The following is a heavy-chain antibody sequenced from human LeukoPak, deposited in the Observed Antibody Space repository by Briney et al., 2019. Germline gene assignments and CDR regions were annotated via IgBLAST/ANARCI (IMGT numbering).Heavy chain of an antibody. D-gene: IGHD3-9*01. CDR1: GFTFSDYA. J-gene: IGHJ4*02. Sequence: GGSLRLSCTASGFTFSDYAMSWFRQAPGKGVGWVGFIRNKAYGGTAEYAASVKGRFTISRDDSKTIAYLQMNSLKTEDTAVYYCTREKRYFDWFQADYWGQGTLVTVSS. CDR3: TREKRYFDWFQADY. V-gene: IGHV3-49*03. CDR2: IRNKAYGGTA.